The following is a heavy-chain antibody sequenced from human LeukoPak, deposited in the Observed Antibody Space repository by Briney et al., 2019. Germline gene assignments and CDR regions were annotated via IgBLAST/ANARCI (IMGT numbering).Heavy chain of an antibody. CDR2: MDPTGSQK. V-gene: IGHV3-7*01. D-gene: IGHD1-1*01. CDR3: AIWTSGNY. CDR1: QFTFNGSW. Sequence: PGGSLRLSCADSQFTFNGSWMNWVRQAPGKGLEWVANMDPTGSQKCYADSVKGRFTISKDNPGASLYLHMHSLRAEDAAIYYCAIWTSGNYWGQGTLVTVSS. J-gene: IGHJ4*02.